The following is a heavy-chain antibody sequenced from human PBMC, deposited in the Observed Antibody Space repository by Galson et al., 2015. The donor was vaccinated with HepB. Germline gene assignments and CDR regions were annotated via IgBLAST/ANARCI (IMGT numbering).Heavy chain of an antibody. CDR3: ARDRPVDTAMVGNFDY. Sequence: QSGAEVKKPGASVKVSCKASGYTFTSYGISWVRQAPGQGLEWMGWISAYNGNTNYAQKLQGRVTMTTDTSTSTAYMELRSLRSDDTAVYYCARDRPVDTAMVGNFDYWGQGTLVTVSS. J-gene: IGHJ4*02. CDR1: GYTFTSYG. CDR2: ISAYNGNT. D-gene: IGHD5-18*01. V-gene: IGHV1-18*01.